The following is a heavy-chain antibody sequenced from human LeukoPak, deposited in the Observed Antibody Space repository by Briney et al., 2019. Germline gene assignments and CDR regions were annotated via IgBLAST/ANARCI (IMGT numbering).Heavy chain of an antibody. CDR3: ARHLWLSGNDY. Sequence: GGSLRLSCAASGFTFSSYGMSWVRQAPGKGLEWVSYIGSSGSTVYYADSVKGRFTISRDNAKNSLYLQMNNLRAEDTAVYYCARHLWLSGNDYWGQGTLVTVSS. J-gene: IGHJ4*02. CDR1: GFTFSSYG. CDR2: IGSSGSTV. D-gene: IGHD5-18*01. V-gene: IGHV3-48*04.